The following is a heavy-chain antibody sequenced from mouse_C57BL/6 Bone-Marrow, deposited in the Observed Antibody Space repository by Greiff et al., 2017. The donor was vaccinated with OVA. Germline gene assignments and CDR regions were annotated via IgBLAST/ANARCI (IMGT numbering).Heavy chain of an antibody. CDR2: IDPETGGT. Sequence: QVQLQQSGAELVRPGASVTLSCKASGYTFTDYEMHWVKQPPVHGLEWIGAIDPETGGTAYNQKFKGKAILTADKASSTGYMELRSLTSEDSAVYYCTRNYVLFAYWGQGTLVTVSA. CDR3: TRNYVLFAY. J-gene: IGHJ3*01. V-gene: IGHV1-15*01. D-gene: IGHD2-1*01. CDR1: GYTFTDYE.